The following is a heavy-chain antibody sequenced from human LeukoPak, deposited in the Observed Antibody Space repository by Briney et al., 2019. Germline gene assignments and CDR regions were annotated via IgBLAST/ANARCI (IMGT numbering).Heavy chain of an antibody. D-gene: IGHD3-22*01. CDR1: GYSISSGYD. CDR3: ARHRYYYDSSGSYYFDY. Sequence: PSETLSLTCAVSGYSISSGYDWGWIRQPPGKGLEWIGSIYHSGSTYFSPSLKSRVTISVDTSNNQFSLRLRSVTAADTAVYYCARHRYYYDSSGSYYFDYWGQGALVTVSS. J-gene: IGHJ4*02. CDR2: IYHSGST. V-gene: IGHV4-38-2*01.